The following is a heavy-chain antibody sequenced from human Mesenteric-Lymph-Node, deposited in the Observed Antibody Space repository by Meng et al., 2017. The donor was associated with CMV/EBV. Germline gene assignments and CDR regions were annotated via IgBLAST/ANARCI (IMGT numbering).Heavy chain of an antibody. J-gene: IGHJ6*02. CDR2: ISSSSTI. V-gene: IGHV3-69-1*01. CDR1: GFSFCDYY. D-gene: IGHD4-11*01. Sequence: GGSLRLSCAASGFSFCDYYVNWVRQAPGKGLEWVSSISSSSTIYFADSVKGRFTISRDNSKNTLYLQMNSLRAEDTAVYYCAKGGYSDYGYYYGMDVWGQGTTVTVSS. CDR3: AKGGYSDYGYYYGMDV.